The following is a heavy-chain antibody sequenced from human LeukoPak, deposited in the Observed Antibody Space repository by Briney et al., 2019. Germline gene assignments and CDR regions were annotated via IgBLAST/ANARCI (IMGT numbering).Heavy chain of an antibody. Sequence: PSETLSLTCTVSGGSISSYYWSWIRQSPGKGLEWIGNIYYTGSTNYNPSLKSRVTISVDTSKNQFSLKLSSVTAADTAVYYCARDSRYCGGDCHDAFDIWGQGTMVTVSS. J-gene: IGHJ3*02. V-gene: IGHV4-59*12. D-gene: IGHD2-21*02. CDR3: ARDSRYCGGDCHDAFDI. CDR2: IYYTGST. CDR1: GGSISSYY.